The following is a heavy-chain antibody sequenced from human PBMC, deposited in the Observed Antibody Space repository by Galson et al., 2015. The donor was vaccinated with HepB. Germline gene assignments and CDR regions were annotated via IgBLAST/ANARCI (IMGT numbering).Heavy chain of an antibody. CDR1: GFTFDDYA. Sequence: SLRLSCAASGFTFDDYAMHWVRQAPGKGLEWVSGISWNSGSIGYADSVKGRFTISRDNAKNSLYLQMNSLRAEDTALYYCAKDMKALLWFGELPPTFGYWGQGTLVTVSS. V-gene: IGHV3-9*01. D-gene: IGHD3-10*01. J-gene: IGHJ4*02. CDR3: AKDMKALLWFGELPPTFGY. CDR2: ISWNSGSI.